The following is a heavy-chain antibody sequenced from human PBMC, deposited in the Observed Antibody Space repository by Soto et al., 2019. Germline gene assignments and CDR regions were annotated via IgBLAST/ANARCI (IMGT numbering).Heavy chain of an antibody. J-gene: IGHJ4*02. CDR3: ARDNGYYYGSGTLFDY. CDR1: GYTFTGYY. CDR2: INPNSGGT. V-gene: IGHV1-2*04. Sequence: ASVKVSCKASGYTFTGYYMHWVRQAPGQGLEWMGWINPNSGGTNYAQKFQGWVTMTRDTSISTAYMELSRLRSDDTAVYYCARDNGYYYGSGTLFDYWGQGTLVTGSS. D-gene: IGHD3-10*01.